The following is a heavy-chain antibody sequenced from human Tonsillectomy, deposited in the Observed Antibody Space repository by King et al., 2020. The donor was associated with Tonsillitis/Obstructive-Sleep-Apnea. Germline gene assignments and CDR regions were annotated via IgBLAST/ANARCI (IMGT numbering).Heavy chain of an antibody. CDR3: ARRLDS. CDR1: GFTFSSHN. Sequence: VQLVESGGGLVQPGGSLRPSCAASGFTFSSHNMNWVRQAPGKGLEWISFIDDSSSTTYYADSVKGRFTISRDNAKNSLYLQMNSLRDEDTAVYYCARRLDSWGQGTLVTVSS. J-gene: IGHJ4*02. CDR2: IDDSSSTT. V-gene: IGHV3-48*02.